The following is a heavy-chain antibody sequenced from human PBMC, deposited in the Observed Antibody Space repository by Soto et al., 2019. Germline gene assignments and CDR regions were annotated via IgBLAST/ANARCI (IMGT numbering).Heavy chain of an antibody. D-gene: IGHD2-2*01. CDR3: AREGSSTSDAFDI. J-gene: IGHJ3*02. Sequence: SLTCTVSGGSISSYYWSWIRQPPGKGLEWIGYIYYSGSTNYNPSLKSRVTISVDTSKNQFSLKLSSVTAADTAVYYCAREGSSTSDAFDIWGQGTMVT. CDR1: GGSISSYY. V-gene: IGHV4-59*01. CDR2: IYYSGST.